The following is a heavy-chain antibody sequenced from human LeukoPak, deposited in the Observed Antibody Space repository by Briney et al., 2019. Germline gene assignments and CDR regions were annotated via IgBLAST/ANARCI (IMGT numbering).Heavy chain of an antibody. J-gene: IGHJ4*02. CDR3: ATGPRGVRPYYDFWSGYLDKNQIDS. V-gene: IGHV3-30*01. CDR2: ISYDGSNK. D-gene: IGHD3-3*01. Sequence: PGRSLRLSCSASGFTFSSYAMHWVRQAPGKGLQWVAVISYDGSNKYYADSVKGRFTISRENSKNTPYLQMNSLRAEDTAVYYCATGPRGVRPYYDFWSGYLDKNQIDSWGQGTLVTVSS. CDR1: GFTFSSYA.